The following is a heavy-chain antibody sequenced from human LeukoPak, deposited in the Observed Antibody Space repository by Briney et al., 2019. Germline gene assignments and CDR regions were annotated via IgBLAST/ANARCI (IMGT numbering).Heavy chain of an antibody. CDR3: ARDRFALMDV. Sequence: GGSLRLFCAASGFTFSSYSMNWVRQAPGKGLEWVSSISSSSSYIYYADSVKGRFTISRDNAKNSLYLQMNSLRAEDTAVYYCARDRFALMDVWGQGTTVTVSS. D-gene: IGHD3-3*01. V-gene: IGHV3-21*01. J-gene: IGHJ6*02. CDR1: GFTFSSYS. CDR2: ISSSSSYI.